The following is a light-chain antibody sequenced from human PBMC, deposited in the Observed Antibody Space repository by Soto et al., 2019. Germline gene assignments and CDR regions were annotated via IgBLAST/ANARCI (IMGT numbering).Light chain of an antibody. CDR1: QGVSSY. CDR3: QKYNNAVFT. J-gene: IGKJ3*01. Sequence: DIQMTQSPSSLSASVGDRVTITCRVSQGVSSYLAWYQQRPGKVPKLLIYAASTLQSGVPSRFSGSGSGTDFTLTISSLQPEDVATYYCQKYNNAVFTFGPGTKVDIK. V-gene: IGKV1-27*01. CDR2: AAS.